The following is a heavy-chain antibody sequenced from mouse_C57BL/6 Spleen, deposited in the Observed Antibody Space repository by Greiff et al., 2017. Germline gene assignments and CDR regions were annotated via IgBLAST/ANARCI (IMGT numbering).Heavy chain of an antibody. Sequence: VQLQQPGAELVRPGSSVKLSCKASGYTFTSYWMDCVKQRPGQGLEWIGNIYPSDSETHYNQKFKDKATLTVDKSSSTAYMQLSSLTSEDSAVYYCARGTTVVASYYFDYWGQGTTLTVSS. CDR1: GYTFTSYW. V-gene: IGHV1-61*01. J-gene: IGHJ2*01. D-gene: IGHD1-1*01. CDR3: ARGTTVVASYYFDY. CDR2: IYPSDSET.